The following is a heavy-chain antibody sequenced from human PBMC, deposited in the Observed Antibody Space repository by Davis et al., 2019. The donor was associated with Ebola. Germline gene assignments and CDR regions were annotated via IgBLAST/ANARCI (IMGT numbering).Heavy chain of an antibody. CDR3: ARESYGGTWELDY. CDR2: ISGSSSTI. CDR1: GFTFSTYS. Sequence: PGGSLRLSCAASGFTFSTYSMNWVRQAPGKGLEWVSYISGSSSTIYYADSVKGRFTISRDNAKNSLYLQMSSLRAEDTAVYYCARESYGGTWELDYWGQGTLVTVSS. J-gene: IGHJ4*02. V-gene: IGHV3-48*04. D-gene: IGHD4-23*01.